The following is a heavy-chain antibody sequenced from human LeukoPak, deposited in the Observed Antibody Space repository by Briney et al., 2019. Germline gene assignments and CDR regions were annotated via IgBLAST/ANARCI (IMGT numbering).Heavy chain of an antibody. Sequence: PGGSLRLSCAASGFTFSSYWMSWVRQAPGKGLEWVANIKQDGSEKYYVDSVKGRFTISRDNAKNSLHLQMNSLRAEDTAVYYCARDGGHDSSGYYYVSGHYGMDVWGQGTTVTVSS. CDR3: ARDGGHDSSGYYYVSGHYGMDV. CDR2: IKQDGSEK. CDR1: GFTFSSYW. J-gene: IGHJ6*02. V-gene: IGHV3-7*01. D-gene: IGHD3-22*01.